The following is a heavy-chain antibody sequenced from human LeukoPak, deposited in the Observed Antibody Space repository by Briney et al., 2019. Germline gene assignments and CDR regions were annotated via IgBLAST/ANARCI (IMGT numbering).Heavy chain of an antibody. CDR2: IYYSGST. CDR3: ARDQGELPDY. J-gene: IGHJ4*02. D-gene: IGHD1-26*01. Sequence: PSETLSLTCTVSGGSISSYYWSWIRQPPGKGLEWIGYIYYSGSTNYNPSPKSRVTISVDTSKNQFSLKLSSVTAADTAVYYCARDQGELPDYWGQGTLVTVSS. V-gene: IGHV4-59*01. CDR1: GGSISSYY.